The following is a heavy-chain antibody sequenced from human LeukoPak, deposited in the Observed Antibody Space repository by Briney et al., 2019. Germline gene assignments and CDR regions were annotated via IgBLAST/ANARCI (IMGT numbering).Heavy chain of an antibody. CDR3: ARGAFDI. CDR1: GGSISSSSYY. CDR2: IYYSGST. J-gene: IGHJ3*02. V-gene: IGHV4-39*07. Sequence: SETLSLTCTVSGGSISSSSYYWGWIRQPPGKGLEWIGSIYYSGSTYYNPSLKSRVTISVDTSKNQFSLKLSSVTAADTAVYYCARGAFDIWGQGTMVTVSS.